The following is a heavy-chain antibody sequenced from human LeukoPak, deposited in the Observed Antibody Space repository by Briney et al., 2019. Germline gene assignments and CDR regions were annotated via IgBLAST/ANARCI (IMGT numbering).Heavy chain of an antibody. Sequence: PGGSLRLSCAASGFTFSSYSMNWVRQAPGKGLEWVSSISSSSSYIYYADSVKGRFTISRDNAKNSLYLQMNSLRAEDTAVYYCARDPWEMATIVALDIWGQGTMVTVSS. J-gene: IGHJ3*02. V-gene: IGHV3-21*01. D-gene: IGHD5-24*01. CDR2: ISSSSSYI. CDR1: GFTFSSYS. CDR3: ARDPWEMATIVALDI.